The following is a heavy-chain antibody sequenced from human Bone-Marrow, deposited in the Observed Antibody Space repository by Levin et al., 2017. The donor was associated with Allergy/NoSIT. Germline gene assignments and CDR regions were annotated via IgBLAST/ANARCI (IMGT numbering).Heavy chain of an antibody. V-gene: IGHV3-11*01. D-gene: IGHD1-26*01. CDR2: ISDSSRTI. Sequence: GGSLRLSCAVSGFTFSDYYMSWIRQAPGTGLEWVSYISDSSRTIYYTDSVQGRFTISRDNAKNSLYLQMNSLRDEDTAVYYCARAWGGTYYYRYFDLWGRGTLVTVSS. CDR3: ARAWGGTYYYRYFDL. CDR1: GFTFSDYY. J-gene: IGHJ2*01.